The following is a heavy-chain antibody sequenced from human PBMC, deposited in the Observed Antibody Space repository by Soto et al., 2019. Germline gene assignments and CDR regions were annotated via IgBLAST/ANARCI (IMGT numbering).Heavy chain of an antibody. Sequence: QVQLVESGGGVVQPGRSLRLSCAASGFTFSNFPIHWVRQAPGKGLEWVTVISYDGSDEYYADSVKGRFTISRDNSKNTLYLQMNSLRPEDSGLYVCARGGLGSGWYHFDSWGQGTLVTVSS. CDR1: GFTFSNFP. D-gene: IGHD6-19*01. CDR2: ISYDGSDE. CDR3: ARGGLGSGWYHFDS. J-gene: IGHJ4*02. V-gene: IGHV3-30-3*01.